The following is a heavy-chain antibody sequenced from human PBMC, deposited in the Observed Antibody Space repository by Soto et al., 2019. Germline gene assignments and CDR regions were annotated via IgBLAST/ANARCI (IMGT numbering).Heavy chain of an antibody. CDR2: IYNSGET. Sequence: EALSVLSNPAGEPISSSLYIWGRIRQPRGKGLEWIGNIYNSGETYYNPSLKSRVRISVDTSKNQFSLQLSYVTAADTAVYYCERNGAAARPLSFFDSGGQG. J-gene: IGHJ4*02. D-gene: IGHD6-6*01. CDR3: ERNGAAARPLSFFDS. CDR1: GEPISSSLYI. V-gene: IGHV4-39*01.